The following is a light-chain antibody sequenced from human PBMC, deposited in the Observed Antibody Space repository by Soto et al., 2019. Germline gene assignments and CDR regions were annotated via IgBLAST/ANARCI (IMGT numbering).Light chain of an antibody. J-gene: IGLJ1*01. Sequence: QSVLTQPPSVSGAPGQRVTISCTGSSSNIGAGYDVHWYQQLPGTAPKLLTYGNSNRPSGVPDRFSGSKSGTSASLAITGLQAEDEADYYCQSYDSSLSGSYVFGTGTKV. V-gene: IGLV1-40*01. CDR1: SSNIGAGYD. CDR3: QSYDSSLSGSYV. CDR2: GNS.